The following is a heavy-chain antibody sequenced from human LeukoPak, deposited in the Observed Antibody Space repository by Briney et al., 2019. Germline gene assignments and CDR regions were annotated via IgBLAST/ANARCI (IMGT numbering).Heavy chain of an antibody. V-gene: IGHV3-7*01. CDR2: IKQDGSEK. CDR1: GFTFSSYW. Sequence: GGSLRLSCAASGFTFSSYWMSWVRQAPGKGLEWVANIKQDGSEKYYVDSVKGRFTISRDNAKNSLYLQMNSLRAEDTAVYYCARDAIYYDFWSGYYTKGYNWFDPWGQGTLVTVSS. CDR3: ARDAIYYDFWSGYYTKGYNWFDP. D-gene: IGHD3-3*01. J-gene: IGHJ5*02.